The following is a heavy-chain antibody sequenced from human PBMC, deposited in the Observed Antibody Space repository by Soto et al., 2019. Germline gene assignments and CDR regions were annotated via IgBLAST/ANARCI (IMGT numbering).Heavy chain of an antibody. CDR2: ISYDGSNK. CDR3: AKDQSETAAGTSTDY. CDR1: GFTFSSYG. Sequence: QVQLVESGGGVLQPGRSLRLSCAASGFTFSSYGMHWVRQAPGKGLEWVAVISYDGSNKYYADSVKGRFTISRDNSKNTLYLQMNSLRAEDTAVYYCAKDQSETAAGTSTDYWGQGTLVTVSS. D-gene: IGHD6-13*01. V-gene: IGHV3-30*18. J-gene: IGHJ4*02.